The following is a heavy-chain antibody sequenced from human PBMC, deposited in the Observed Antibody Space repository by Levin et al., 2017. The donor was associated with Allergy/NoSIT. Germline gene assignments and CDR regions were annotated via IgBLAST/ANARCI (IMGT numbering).Heavy chain of an antibody. V-gene: IGHV4-39*01. CDR1: GGSISSSSYY. D-gene: IGHD3-10*01. J-gene: IGHJ4*02. Sequence: SETLSLTCTVSGGSISSSSYYWGWNRQPPGKGLEWIGNIYYSGTTYSNPSLQSRVTISVDTSENQFSLKLSSVTAADTAVYYCARSNYYGSGSYKQRDFDYWGQGTLVTVSS. CDR2: IYYSGTT. CDR3: ARSNYYGSGSYKQRDFDY.